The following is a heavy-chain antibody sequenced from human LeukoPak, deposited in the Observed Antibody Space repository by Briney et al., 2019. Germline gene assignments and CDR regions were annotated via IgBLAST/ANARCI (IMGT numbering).Heavy chain of an antibody. CDR3: ARDRQLWLPDYYYYYGMDV. Sequence: GRSLRLSCAASGFTFSSYAMLWVRQAPGKGLEWVAVISYDGSNKYYADSVKGRFTISRDNSKNTLYLQMNSLRAEDTAVYYCARDRQLWLPDYYYYYGMDVWGKGTTVTVSS. J-gene: IGHJ6*04. CDR1: GFTFSSYA. D-gene: IGHD5-18*01. CDR2: ISYDGSNK. V-gene: IGHV3-30*04.